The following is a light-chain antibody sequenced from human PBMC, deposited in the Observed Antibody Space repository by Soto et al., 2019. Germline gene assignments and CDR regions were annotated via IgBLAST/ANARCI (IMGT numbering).Light chain of an antibody. CDR3: CSYAGSYGWV. CDR2: DVS. V-gene: IGLV2-11*01. Sequence: QSALTQPRSVSGSPGQSVTISCTGTSSDVGGYNYVSWYQQHPGKAPKLMIYDVSKRPSGVPDRFSGSKSGNTASLTISGLQAEDEADYYCCSYAGSYGWVFGGGTKLTV. J-gene: IGLJ3*02. CDR1: SSDVGGYNY.